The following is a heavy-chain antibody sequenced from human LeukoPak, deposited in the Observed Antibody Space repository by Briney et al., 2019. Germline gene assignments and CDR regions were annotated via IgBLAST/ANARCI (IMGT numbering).Heavy chain of an antibody. Sequence: ASETLSLTCTVSGGSISSSSYYWGWIRQPPGKGLEWIGSIYYSGSTYYNPSLKSRVTISVDTSKNQFSLKLSSVTAADTAVYYCARDKGRSIAARGIDAFDIWGQGTMVTVSS. CDR3: ARDKGRSIAARGIDAFDI. CDR2: IYYSGST. V-gene: IGHV4-39*02. J-gene: IGHJ3*02. CDR1: GGSISSSSYY. D-gene: IGHD6-6*01.